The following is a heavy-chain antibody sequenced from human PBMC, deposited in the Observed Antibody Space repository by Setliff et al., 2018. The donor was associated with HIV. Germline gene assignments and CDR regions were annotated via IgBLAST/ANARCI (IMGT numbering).Heavy chain of an antibody. CDR1: GGSISSSSYY. Sequence: SETLSLTCTVSGGSISSSSYYWGWIRQPPGKGLEWIGTIYYSGSTNYNPSLKSRVTISVDKSKNQFSLNLSSVTAADTAVYYCARDLKSGSYSPGAFDIWGQGTMVTVSS. J-gene: IGHJ3*02. CDR3: ARDLKSGSYSPGAFDI. CDR2: IYYSGST. D-gene: IGHD3-10*01. V-gene: IGHV4-39*07.